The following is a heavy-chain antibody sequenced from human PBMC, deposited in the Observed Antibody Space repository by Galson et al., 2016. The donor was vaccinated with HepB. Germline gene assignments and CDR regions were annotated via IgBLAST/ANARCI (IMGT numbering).Heavy chain of an antibody. J-gene: IGHJ1*01. CDR2: INDSGAT. V-gene: IGHV4-34*01. CDR3: ARGYPLVTPTLHIRVEYFQE. Sequence: SETLSLTCAVHGASLSASYRSWIRQPPGRGLDYIGEINDSGATNYNPSLKSRVTMSVDTSKNEFSLRLTSVTAADTAVYYCARGYPLVTPTLHIRVEYFQEWGLGTLVTVSS. D-gene: IGHD2-21*01. CDR1: GASLSASY.